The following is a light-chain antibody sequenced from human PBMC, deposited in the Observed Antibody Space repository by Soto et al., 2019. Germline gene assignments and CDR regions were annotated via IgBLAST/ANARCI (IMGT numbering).Light chain of an antibody. V-gene: IGKV3-15*01. Sequence: ETVMTQSPATLSVSPWERATLSFRASQSVSANLVWYQQKPGQPPRLLIYGASTRASGTPARFSGSGSGTDFTLTISRLEPEDFAVYYCQQYGSSLTFGQGTRLEI. CDR3: QQYGSSLT. CDR2: GAS. J-gene: IGKJ5*01. CDR1: QSVSAN.